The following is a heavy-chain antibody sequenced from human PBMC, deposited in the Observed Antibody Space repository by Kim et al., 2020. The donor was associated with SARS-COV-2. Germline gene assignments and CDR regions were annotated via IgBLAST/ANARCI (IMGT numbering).Heavy chain of an antibody. Sequence: SETLSLTCTVSGGSISSGGYYWSWIRQHPGKGLEWIGYIYYSGSTYYNPSLKSRVTISVDTSKNQFSLKLSSVTAADTAVYYCARDLAYVGYGMDVWGQGTTVTVSS. J-gene: IGHJ6*02. CDR3: ARDLAYVGYGMDV. D-gene: IGHD3-10*02. V-gene: IGHV4-31*03. CDR2: IYYSGST. CDR1: GGSISSGGYY.